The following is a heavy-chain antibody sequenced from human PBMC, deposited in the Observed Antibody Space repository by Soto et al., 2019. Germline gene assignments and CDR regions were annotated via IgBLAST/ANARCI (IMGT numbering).Heavy chain of an antibody. V-gene: IGHV1-46*01. D-gene: IGHD6-19*01. CDR2: INPSGGST. CDR1: GYTETIYH. CDR3: ARELDGQWLVGGACY. Sequence: SLKVYRNTSGYTETIYHMQWVRQATRQGLEWMGIINPSGGSTSYAQKFQGRVTMTRDTSTSTVYMELSSLRSEDTAVYYCARELDGQWLVGGACYWGQGTLVTVSS. J-gene: IGHJ4*02.